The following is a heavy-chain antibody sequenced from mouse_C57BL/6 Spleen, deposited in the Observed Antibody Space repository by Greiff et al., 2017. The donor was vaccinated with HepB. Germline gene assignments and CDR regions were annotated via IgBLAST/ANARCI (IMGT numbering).Heavy chain of an antibody. V-gene: IGHV1-7*01. Sequence: QVQLQQSGAELAKPGASVKLSCKASGYTFTSYWMHWVKQRPGQGLEWIGYIYPSSGYTKYNQKFKDKATLTADKSSSTAYMQLSSLTYEDAAVYYCGRDGYDDYAMDDWGQGTSVTVSS. D-gene: IGHD2-2*01. CDR3: GRDGYDDYAMDD. CDR1: GYTFTSYW. J-gene: IGHJ4*01. CDR2: IYPSSGYT.